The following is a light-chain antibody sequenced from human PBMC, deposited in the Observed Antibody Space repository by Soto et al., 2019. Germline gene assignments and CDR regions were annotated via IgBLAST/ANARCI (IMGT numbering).Light chain of an antibody. CDR3: QQYSSYPIT. J-gene: IGKJ5*01. CDR1: QDVSNN. Sequence: DIQMTQSPPSLSASVGDRVTITCRASQDVSNNLAWFQQKPGKAPEYLIYAASTLQSGVPSKFSGSGSGTDFTIKINSLQAQDSATYYCQQYSSYPITFGQGTRLDIK. CDR2: AAS. V-gene: IGKV1-16*02.